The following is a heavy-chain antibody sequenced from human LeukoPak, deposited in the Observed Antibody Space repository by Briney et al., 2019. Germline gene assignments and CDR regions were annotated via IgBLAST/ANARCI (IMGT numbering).Heavy chain of an antibody. CDR3: ARVRYGGNLGPAFDI. J-gene: IGHJ3*02. D-gene: IGHD4-23*01. CDR2: IYTSGST. V-gene: IGHV4-61*02. CDR1: GGSISSGSYY. Sequence: SQTLSLTCTVSGGSISSGSYYWSWIRQPAGKGLEWIGRIYTSGSTNYNPSLKSRVTISVDTSKNQFSLKPSSVTAADTAVYYCARVRYGGNLGPAFDIWGQGTMVTVSS.